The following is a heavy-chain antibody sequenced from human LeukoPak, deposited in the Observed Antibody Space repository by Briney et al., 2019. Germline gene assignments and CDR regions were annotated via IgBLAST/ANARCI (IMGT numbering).Heavy chain of an antibody. J-gene: IGHJ4*02. V-gene: IGHV3-53*01. CDR1: GFTVSSNY. CDR2: IYSGGSGGST. CDR3: ATRGDYGDYWYYFDY. Sequence: GGSLRLSCAASGFTVSSNYMSWVRQAPGKRLEWVSVIYSGGSGGSTYYADSVKGRFTISRDNSKNTLYLQMNSLRAEDTAVYYCATRGDYGDYWYYFDYWGQGTLVTVSS. D-gene: IGHD4-17*01.